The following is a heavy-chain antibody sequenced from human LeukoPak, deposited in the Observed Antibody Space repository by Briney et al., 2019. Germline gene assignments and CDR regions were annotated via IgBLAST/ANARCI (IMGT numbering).Heavy chain of an antibody. D-gene: IGHD1-26*01. V-gene: IGHV3-7*03. Sequence: GGSLRLSCAASGFTFSHYWMTWVRQAPGKGLEWVANINQDGSEEFYVDSLKGRFTISRDNAKNSLYLQINSLRADDTAIYYCARDSGRFYIDYWGQGTLVTVSS. CDR2: INQDGSEE. CDR1: GFTFSHYW. CDR3: ARDSGRFYIDY. J-gene: IGHJ4*02.